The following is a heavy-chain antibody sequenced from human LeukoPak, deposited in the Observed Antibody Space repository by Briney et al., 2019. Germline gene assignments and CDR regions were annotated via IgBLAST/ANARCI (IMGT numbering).Heavy chain of an antibody. J-gene: IGHJ4*02. CDR3: AKEIYYYDSSGYLDY. CDR1: GFTFSSYA. V-gene: IGHV3-23*01. CDR2: ISGSGGST. D-gene: IGHD3-22*01. Sequence: GGSLGLSCAASGFTFSSYAMSWVRQAPGKGLEWVSAISGSGGSTYYADSVKGRFTISRDNSKNTLYLQMNSLRAEDTAVYYCAKEIYYYDSSGYLDYWGQGTLVTVSS.